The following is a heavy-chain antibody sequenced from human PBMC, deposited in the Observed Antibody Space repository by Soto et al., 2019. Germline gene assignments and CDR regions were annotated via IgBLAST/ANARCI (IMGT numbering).Heavy chain of an antibody. CDR1: GGTFSSYA. Sequence: AASVKVSCKASGGTFSSYAISWVRQAPGQGLEWMGWIIAFNGKTNYAQKLQGRVTMTADTSTSTAYMELRSLRSDDTAVYYCARLSLPTIFGVVPDYWGQGTLVTVSS. D-gene: IGHD3-3*01. J-gene: IGHJ4*02. CDR2: IIAFNGKT. V-gene: IGHV1-18*01. CDR3: ARLSLPTIFGVVPDY.